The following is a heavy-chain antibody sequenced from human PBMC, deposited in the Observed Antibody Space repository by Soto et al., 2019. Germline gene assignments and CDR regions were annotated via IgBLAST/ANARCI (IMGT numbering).Heavy chain of an antibody. CDR3: ARVLIAYYYDSSGYHPVYFDY. CDR2: IYYSGST. Sequence: SETLSLTCTVSGGSISSGDYYWSWIRQPPGKGLEWIGYIYYSGSTYYNPSLKSRVTISVDTSKNQFSLKLSSVTAADTAVYYCARVLIAYYYDSSGYHPVYFDYWGQGTLVTVSS. J-gene: IGHJ4*02. CDR1: GGSISSGDYY. V-gene: IGHV4-30-4*01. D-gene: IGHD3-22*01.